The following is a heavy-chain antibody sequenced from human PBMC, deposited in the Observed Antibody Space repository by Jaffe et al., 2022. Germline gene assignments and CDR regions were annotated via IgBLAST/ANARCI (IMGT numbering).Heavy chain of an antibody. CDR2: IRSKAYGGTT. J-gene: IGHJ4*02. Sequence: EVQLVESGGGLVQPGRSLRLSCTASGFTFGDYAMSWVRQAPGKGLEWVGFIRSKAYGGTTEYAASVKGRFTISRDDSKSIAYLQMNSLKTEDTAVYYCTRDGVFLWDYYDSSGYYSVPDYWGQGTLVTVSS. CDR1: GFTFGDYA. CDR3: TRDGVFLWDYYDSSGYYSVPDY. D-gene: IGHD3-22*01. V-gene: IGHV3-49*04.